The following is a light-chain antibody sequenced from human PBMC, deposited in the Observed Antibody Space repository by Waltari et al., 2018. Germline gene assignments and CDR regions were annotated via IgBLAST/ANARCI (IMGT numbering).Light chain of an antibody. J-gene: IGKJ2*01. CDR1: QSLAFSDGKTY. V-gene: IGKV2-30*01. CDR3: MEGAQWYT. CDR2: KVS. Sequence: DVVLTQSPLSLSVTPGQSASVSCRSSQSLAFSDGKTYLNWFHQRPGQSPRRLIYKVSNRESGVPDIISGSGSGTDFALKISRVEAEDVGVYYCMEGAQWYTFGQGTKLEIK.